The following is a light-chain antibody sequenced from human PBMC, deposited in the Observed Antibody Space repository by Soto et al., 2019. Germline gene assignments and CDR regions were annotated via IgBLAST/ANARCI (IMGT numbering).Light chain of an antibody. CDR3: QQYTTYWT. CDR2: DAS. Sequence: IQITQSPSTLSASVGARVTMTCRASQSVSNWLAWYRQKPGKAPKLLIYDASTLEDGVSSRFSGSGSGTEFTLSISSLQPDDYATYYCQQYTTYWTFGQGTKVDIK. J-gene: IGKJ1*01. V-gene: IGKV1-5*01. CDR1: QSVSNW.